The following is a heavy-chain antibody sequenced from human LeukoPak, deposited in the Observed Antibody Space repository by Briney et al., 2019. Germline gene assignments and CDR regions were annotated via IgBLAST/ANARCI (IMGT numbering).Heavy chain of an antibody. D-gene: IGHD3-22*01. CDR3: ARDYYDSSGYYFY. V-gene: IGHV4-61*02. CDR2: IYTSGST. Sequence: PSQTLSLTCTVSGGSISSCSYYWSWIRQPAGKGLEWIGRIYTSGSTNYNPSLKSRVTISVDTSKNQFSLKLSSVTAADTAVYYCARDYYDSSGYYFYWGQGTLVTVSS. J-gene: IGHJ4*02. CDR1: GGSISSCSYY.